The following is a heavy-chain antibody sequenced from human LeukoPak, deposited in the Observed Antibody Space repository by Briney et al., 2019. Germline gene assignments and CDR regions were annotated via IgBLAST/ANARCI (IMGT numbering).Heavy chain of an antibody. D-gene: IGHD2/OR15-2a*01. V-gene: IGHV4-4*07. CDR3: ARVDFPWCFDL. J-gene: IGHJ2*01. CDR2: INTSGST. Sequence: PSETLSLTCTVSGGSISSYYWSWIRQPTGKGLEWIGRINTSGSTNYNPSLKSRVTMSVDTSKNQFSLKLSSVTAADTAVYYCARVDFPWCFDLWGRGTLVTVSS. CDR1: GGSISSYY.